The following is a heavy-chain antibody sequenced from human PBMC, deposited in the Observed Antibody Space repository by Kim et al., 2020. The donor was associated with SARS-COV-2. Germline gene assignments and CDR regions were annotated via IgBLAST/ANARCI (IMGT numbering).Heavy chain of an antibody. J-gene: IGHJ4*02. Sequence: GGSLRLSCAASGFTFSSYWMSWVRQAPGKGLEWVANIKQDGSEKYYVDSVKGRFTISRDNAKNSLYLQMNSLRAEDTAVYYCAREGGGYGDYEFLGYDYWGQGALGTVSS. CDR1: GFTFSSYW. V-gene: IGHV3-7*01. CDR3: AREGGGYGDYEFLGYDY. CDR2: IKQDGSEK. D-gene: IGHD4-17*01.